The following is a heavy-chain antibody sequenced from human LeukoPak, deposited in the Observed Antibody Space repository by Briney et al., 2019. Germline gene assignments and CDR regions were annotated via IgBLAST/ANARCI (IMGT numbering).Heavy chain of an antibody. CDR1: GFTFSTYS. D-gene: IGHD3-22*01. CDR3: ARDHGSGSTDYFDY. V-gene: IGHV3-21*01. Sequence: PGGSPRLSCAASGFTFSTYSMNWVRQTPGQGLEWVSSISTDTSYIYYADSVKGRFTISRDNAKNSLYLQMKSLRVEDTAVYYCARDHGSGSTDYFDYWGQGTLVTVSS. J-gene: IGHJ4*02. CDR2: ISTDTSYI.